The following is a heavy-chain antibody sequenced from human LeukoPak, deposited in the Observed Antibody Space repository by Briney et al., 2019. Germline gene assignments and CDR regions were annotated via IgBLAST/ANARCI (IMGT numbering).Heavy chain of an antibody. D-gene: IGHD3-22*01. J-gene: IGHJ4*02. CDR2: INPNSGGT. CDR3: AASGYSLPYM. Sequence: GASVKVSCKASGYTFTSYGISWVRQAPGQGLEWMGRINPNSGGTNYAQKFQGRVTMTRDTSISTAYMELSRLRSDDTAVYYCAASGYSLPYMWGQGTLVTVSS. CDR1: GYTFTSYG. V-gene: IGHV1-2*06.